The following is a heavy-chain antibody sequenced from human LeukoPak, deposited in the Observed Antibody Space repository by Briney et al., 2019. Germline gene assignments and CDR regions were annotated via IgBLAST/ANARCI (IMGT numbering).Heavy chain of an antibody. CDR1: GFTFFTYS. D-gene: IGHD3-10*01. Sequence: GGSLRLSCAASGFTFFTYSVHWVRQAPGKGLEWVAVISYDGSTEHYADPVKGRFTISRDDSKNTLYLQMNSLKPEDTAVYYCARSYGSAPYALDYWGQGILVTVSS. V-gene: IGHV3-30-3*01. CDR2: ISYDGSTE. J-gene: IGHJ4*02. CDR3: ARSYGSAPYALDY.